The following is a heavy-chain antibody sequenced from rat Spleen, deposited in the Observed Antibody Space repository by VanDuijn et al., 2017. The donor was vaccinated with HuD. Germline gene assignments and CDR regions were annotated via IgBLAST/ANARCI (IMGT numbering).Heavy chain of an antibody. Sequence: EVQLVESGGGLVQPGRSLKLSCAASGFTFSDYNMAWVRQAPQKGLEWVATFSYDGSNTYYRDSVKGRFTISRDNAKSTLYLQMDSLRSEDTATYYCARGFIYYYSSYVSRERGYFDYWGQGVMVTVSS. CDR2: FSYDGSNT. D-gene: IGHD1-2*01. CDR1: GFTFSDYN. CDR3: ARGFIYYYSSYVSRERGYFDY. V-gene: IGHV5-7*01. J-gene: IGHJ2*01.